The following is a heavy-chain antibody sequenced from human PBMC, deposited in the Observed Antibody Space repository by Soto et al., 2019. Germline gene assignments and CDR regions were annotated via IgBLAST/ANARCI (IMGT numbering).Heavy chain of an antibody. CDR1: GGSFSGYY. D-gene: IGHD3-10*01. Sequence: SETLSLTCAVYGGSFSGYYWSWIRQPPGKGLEWIGEINHSGSTNYNPSLKSRVTISVDTSKNQFSLKLSSVTAADTAVYYCASRSRLYGSGSYRAYYYGMDVWGQGTTVT. CDR2: INHSGST. V-gene: IGHV4-34*01. J-gene: IGHJ6*02. CDR3: ASRSRLYGSGSYRAYYYGMDV.